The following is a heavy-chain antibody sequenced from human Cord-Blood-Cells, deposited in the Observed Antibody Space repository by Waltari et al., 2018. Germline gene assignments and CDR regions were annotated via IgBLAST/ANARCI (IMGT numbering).Heavy chain of an antibody. CDR2: INHSGRT. D-gene: IGHD5-12*01. Sequence: QVQLQQWGAGLLKPSETLSPPCAVYGGSFRGYYWSWIRQPPGKGLEWIGEINHSGRTNYNPSLKSRVTISVDTSKNQFSLKLSSVTAADTAVYYCARGHGRDGYNNWGQGTLVTVSS. J-gene: IGHJ4*02. CDR1: GGSFRGYY. CDR3: ARGHGRDGYNN. V-gene: IGHV4-34*01.